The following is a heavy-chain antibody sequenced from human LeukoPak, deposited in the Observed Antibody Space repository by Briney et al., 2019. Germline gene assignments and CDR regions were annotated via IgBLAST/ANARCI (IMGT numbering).Heavy chain of an antibody. J-gene: IGHJ4*02. CDR2: ISYDGSNK. Sequence: GGSLRLSCVASGFTFSSYGMHWVRQAPGKGLEWVAVISYDGSNKYYADSVKGRFTISRDNSKNTLYLQMNSLRAEDTAVYYCAKAGDIIAAAGTNYFDYWGQGTLVTVSS. D-gene: IGHD6-13*01. CDR1: GFTFSSYG. CDR3: AKAGDIIAAAGTNYFDY. V-gene: IGHV3-30*18.